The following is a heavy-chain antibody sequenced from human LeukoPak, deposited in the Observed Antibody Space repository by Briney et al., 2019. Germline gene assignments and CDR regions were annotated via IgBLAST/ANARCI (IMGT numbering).Heavy chain of an antibody. V-gene: IGHV4-39*01. CDR3: ARYPYSGISGWQAFDY. CDR1: GGSISSYY. D-gene: IGHD6-19*01. Sequence: YPSETLTLTCTVSGGSISSYYWSWIRQPPGQGLEWIGTIPYSGNAYYSPSLKSRVTISVDTSKNQFSLKVSSVTAADTAVYYCARYPYSGISGWQAFDYWGEGTLVTVSS. J-gene: IGHJ4*02. CDR2: IPYSGNA.